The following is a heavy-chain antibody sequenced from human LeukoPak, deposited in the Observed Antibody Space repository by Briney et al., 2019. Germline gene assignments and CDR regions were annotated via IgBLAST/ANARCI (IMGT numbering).Heavy chain of an antibody. V-gene: IGHV3-30-3*01. CDR2: ISYDGSNK. J-gene: IGHJ4*02. CDR1: GFTFSSYA. D-gene: IGHD3-10*01. CDR3: ARDRGSGSYLDY. Sequence: GGSLRLSCAASGFTFSSYAMHWVRQAPGKGLEWVAVISYDGSNKYYADSVKGRFTISRDNSKNTLYLQMNSLRAEDTAVYYCARDRGSGSYLDYWGQGTLVTVSS.